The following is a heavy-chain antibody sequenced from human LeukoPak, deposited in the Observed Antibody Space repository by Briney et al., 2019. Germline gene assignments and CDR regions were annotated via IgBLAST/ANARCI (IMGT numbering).Heavy chain of an antibody. CDR1: GFTFDDYA. Sequence: PGGSLRLSCAASGFTFDDYAMHWVRQAPGKGLEWVSGISWNSGSIGYADSVKGRFTISRDNAKNSLYLQMNSLRAEDTALYYCAKGYGSGSYLPNFALFDYWGQGTLVTVSS. CDR2: ISWNSGSI. D-gene: IGHD3-10*01. J-gene: IGHJ4*02. CDR3: AKGYGSGSYLPNFALFDY. V-gene: IGHV3-9*01.